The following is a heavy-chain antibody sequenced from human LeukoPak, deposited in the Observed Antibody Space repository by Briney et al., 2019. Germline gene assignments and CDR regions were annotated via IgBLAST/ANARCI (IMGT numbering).Heavy chain of an antibody. J-gene: IGHJ4*02. CDR3: AKRGYSGYAVYYFDY. CDR2: ISGSGGST. D-gene: IGHD5-12*01. Sequence: PGGSLRLSCAASGFTFSSYGMSWVRQAPGKGLEWVSAISGSGGSTYYADSVKGRFTISRDNSKNTLYLQMNSLRAEDTAVYYCAKRGYSGYAVYYFDYWGQGTLVTVSS. V-gene: IGHV3-23*01. CDR1: GFTFSSYG.